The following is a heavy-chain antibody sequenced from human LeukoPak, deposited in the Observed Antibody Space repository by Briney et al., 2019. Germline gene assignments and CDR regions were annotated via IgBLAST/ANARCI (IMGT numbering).Heavy chain of an antibody. V-gene: IGHV4-39*01. CDR3: ARPALPDNWFGP. CDR2: IYYSGST. D-gene: IGHD1-14*01. CDR1: GGSISSSSYY. J-gene: IGHJ5*02. Sequence: SETLSLSCTVSGGSISSSSYYWGWIRQPPGKGLEWIGSIYYSGSTYYNPSLKSRVTISVDTSKNQFSLKLSSVTAADTAVYYCARPALPDNWFGPWGQGTLVTVSS.